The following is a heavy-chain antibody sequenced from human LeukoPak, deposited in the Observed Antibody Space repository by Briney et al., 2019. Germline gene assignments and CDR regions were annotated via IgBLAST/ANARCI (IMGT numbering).Heavy chain of an antibody. Sequence: PGGSLRLSCAASGFPFNIYGLHWVRQAPGKGLEWVANIKQDGSEKYYVDSVKGRFTISRDNAKNSLYLQMNSLRAEDTAVYYCTTGRNYMDVWGKGTTVTVSS. V-gene: IGHV3-7*01. CDR3: TTGRNYMDV. CDR2: IKQDGSEK. CDR1: GFPFNIYG. D-gene: IGHD1-14*01. J-gene: IGHJ6*03.